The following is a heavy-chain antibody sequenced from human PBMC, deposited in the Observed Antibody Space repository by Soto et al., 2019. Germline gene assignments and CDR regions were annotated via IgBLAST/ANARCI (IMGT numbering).Heavy chain of an antibody. Sequence: SVKVSCKASGGTFSSYAISWVRQAPGQGLEWMGRIIPILGIANYAQKFQGRVTITADKSTSTAYMELSSLRSEDTAVYYCASGPLITIFGVVIYYMDVWGKGTTVTVSS. CDR1: GGTFSSYA. CDR2: IIPILGIA. D-gene: IGHD3-3*01. CDR3: ASGPLITIFGVVIYYMDV. V-gene: IGHV1-69*04. J-gene: IGHJ6*03.